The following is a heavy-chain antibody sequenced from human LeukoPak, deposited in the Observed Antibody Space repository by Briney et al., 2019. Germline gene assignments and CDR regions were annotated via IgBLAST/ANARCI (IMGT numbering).Heavy chain of an antibody. Sequence: GGSLRLSCAASGFTFSSYAMSWVRQAPGKGLEWVSAISGSGGSTYYADSVKGRFTISRDKNSLFLQMNSVRAEDTAVYYCVGWGISGITNHWGQGTLVTVSS. CDR1: GFTFSSYA. D-gene: IGHD1-7*01. CDR2: ISGSGGST. CDR3: VGWGISGITNH. J-gene: IGHJ4*02. V-gene: IGHV3-23*01.